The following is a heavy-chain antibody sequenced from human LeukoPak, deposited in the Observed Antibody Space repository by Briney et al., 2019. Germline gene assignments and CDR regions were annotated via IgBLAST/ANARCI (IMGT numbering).Heavy chain of an antibody. CDR2: IYYSGST. D-gene: IGHD6-13*01. CDR3: ARARPYSRLTNWFDP. CDR1: GVSMSTNNW. V-gene: IGHV4-4*02. J-gene: IGHJ5*02. Sequence: SETLSLTCAVSGVSMSTNNWWSWVRQPPGKGREWIGEIYYSGSTNYNSSLKSRVTISIDRSKNQFSVNLTSVTAADTAVYYCARARPYSRLTNWFDPWGQGTLVTVSS.